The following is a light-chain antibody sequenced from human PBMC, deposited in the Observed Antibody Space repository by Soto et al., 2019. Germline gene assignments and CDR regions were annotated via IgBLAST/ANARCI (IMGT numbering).Light chain of an antibody. V-gene: IGLV1-47*01. Sequence: QSVLTQPPSVSGTPGQWITISCSGSSSDIGTNYVYWYQQLPGAAPKLLIYRNNQRPSGVPDRFSGSKSGTSASLAISGLRSEDEAEYHCAGWDDSLSGFYAFGTGTKVTVL. CDR3: AGWDDSLSGFYA. CDR2: RNN. CDR1: SSDIGTNY. J-gene: IGLJ1*01.